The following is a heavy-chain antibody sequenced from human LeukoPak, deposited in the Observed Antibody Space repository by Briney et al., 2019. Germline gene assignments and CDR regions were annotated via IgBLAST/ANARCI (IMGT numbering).Heavy chain of an antibody. Sequence: GGSLRLSCAASGFTFSSYAMSWVRQAPGKGLEWVSTINGGGVNTHYADSVGGRFTISRDNSKNTLFLQMNSLRAEDTAVYYCAKDVEINYYGSGSSGFDYWGQGTLVTVSS. CDR1: GFTFSSYA. J-gene: IGHJ4*02. V-gene: IGHV3-23*01. D-gene: IGHD3-10*01. CDR3: AKDVEINYYGSGSSGFDY. CDR2: INGGGVNT.